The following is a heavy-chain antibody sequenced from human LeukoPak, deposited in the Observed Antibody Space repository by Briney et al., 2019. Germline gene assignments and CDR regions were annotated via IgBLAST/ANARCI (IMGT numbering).Heavy chain of an antibody. CDR2: IRQDGSEK. J-gene: IGHJ6*02. V-gene: IGHV3-7*03. Sequence: GGSLRLSCAASGFTFSSYWMSWVRQAPGKGLEWAANIRQDGSEKYYVDSVKGRFTISRDNAKNSLYLQMNSLRAEDTAVYYCAREYYDSSGYYYVSGYYYYYGMDVWGQGTTVTVSS. CDR1: GFTFSSYW. D-gene: IGHD3-22*01. CDR3: AREYYDSSGYYYVSGYYYYYGMDV.